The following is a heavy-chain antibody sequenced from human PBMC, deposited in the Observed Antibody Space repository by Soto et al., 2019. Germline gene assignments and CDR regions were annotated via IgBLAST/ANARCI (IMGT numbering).Heavy chain of an antibody. CDR1: GYTLTEFS. J-gene: IGHJ4*02. CDR3: ATVAVQVGWFRSDYVPQFDS. Sequence: VASVKVSCKVSGYTLTEFSIHWVRQAPGKGLEWMGGFDPEEGETIYAQRFQGRVIMTEDTSTDTAYMEMSSLRSEDTVVYYCATVAVQVGWFRSDYVPQFDSWGQGTLVTVSS. CDR2: FDPEEGET. D-gene: IGHD3-16*01. V-gene: IGHV1-24*01.